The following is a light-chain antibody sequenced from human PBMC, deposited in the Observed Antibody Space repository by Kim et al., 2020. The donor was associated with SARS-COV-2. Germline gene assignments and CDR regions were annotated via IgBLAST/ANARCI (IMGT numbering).Light chain of an antibody. V-gene: IGKV3-20*01. CDR1: QCVSSSH. CDR3: QQYYKWPPT. J-gene: IGKJ1*01. CDR2: GAS. Sequence: AGGRASPPCRTGQCVSSSHLGLYQQEPGQAPRLLIYGASSRATWIPDRFSGSWSGTDFPFTISRLESEDFAVYYCQQYYKWPPTFGRGTKVDIK.